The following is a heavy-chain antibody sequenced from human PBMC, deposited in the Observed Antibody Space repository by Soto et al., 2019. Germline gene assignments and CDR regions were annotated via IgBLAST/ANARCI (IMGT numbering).Heavy chain of an antibody. CDR3: AHSLRYSSNWGHYYHGMDV. Sequence: QITLKESGPTLVKPTQTLTLTCTFSGFSLSTSGVGVGWIRQTPGKALEWLALIYWDDDERYIPSLNRRLTITKDTSKNQVVLRMTNMDPVDTATFYCAHSLRYSSNWGHYYHGMDVWGQGITVTVSS. CDR2: IYWDDDE. J-gene: IGHJ6*02. D-gene: IGHD6-13*01. V-gene: IGHV2-5*02. CDR1: GFSLSTSGVG.